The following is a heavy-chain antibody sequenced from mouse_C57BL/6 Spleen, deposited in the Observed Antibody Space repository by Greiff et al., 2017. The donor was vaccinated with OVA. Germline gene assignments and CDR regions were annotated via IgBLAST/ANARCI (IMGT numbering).Heavy chain of an antibody. CDR1: GYTFTSYW. Sequence: QVQLQQPGAELVKPGASVKLSCKASGYTFTSYWMHWVKQRPGQGLEWIGMIHPNSGSTNYNEKFKSKATLTVDKSSSTAYMQLSSLTSEDSAVYYWARGNNWDLYYAMDYWGQGTSVTVSS. V-gene: IGHV1-64*01. D-gene: IGHD4-1*01. J-gene: IGHJ4*01. CDR3: ARGNNWDLYYAMDY. CDR2: IHPNSGST.